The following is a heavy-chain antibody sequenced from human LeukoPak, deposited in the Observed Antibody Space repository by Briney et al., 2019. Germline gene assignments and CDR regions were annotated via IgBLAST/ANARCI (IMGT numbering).Heavy chain of an antibody. J-gene: IGHJ3*02. CDR1: GYSFSNYW. Sequence: GESLKISCKGSGYSFSNYWIVWVRQMPGKGLECMGIIYPGDSDTTYSPSFQGQVTISADKSISTAYLQWSSLKASDTAMYYCARIAGYCSSTSCSAFDIWGQGTMVTVSS. CDR3: ARIAGYCSSTSCSAFDI. D-gene: IGHD2-2*01. CDR2: IYPGDSDT. V-gene: IGHV5-51*01.